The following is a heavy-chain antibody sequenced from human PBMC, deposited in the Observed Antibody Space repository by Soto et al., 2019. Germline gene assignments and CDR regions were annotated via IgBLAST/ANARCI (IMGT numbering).Heavy chain of an antibody. V-gene: IGHV1-69*13. CDR2: IIPIFGTA. Sequence: SVMVSCKASVGTFSSYAISWVRQAPGQGLEWMGGIIPIFGTANYAQKFQGRVTITADESTSTAYMELSSLRSEDTAVYYCARVECISTSCYIGMDVWGQGTTVTVSS. J-gene: IGHJ6*02. CDR3: ARVECISTSCYIGMDV. D-gene: IGHD2-2*02. CDR1: VGTFSSYA.